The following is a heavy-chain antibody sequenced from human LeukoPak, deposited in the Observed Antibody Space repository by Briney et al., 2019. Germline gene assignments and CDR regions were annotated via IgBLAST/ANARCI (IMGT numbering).Heavy chain of an antibody. Sequence: PSETLSLTCAVYGGSFSGYSWNWIRQSPEKGLEWIGEINDSGSTNYNPSPKGRVTMSIDTSKNQFSLKLNSVIAADTAVYYCASTYYDTGGFSPFDYWGQGTLVTVSS. CDR1: GGSFSGYS. CDR2: INDSGST. V-gene: IGHV4-34*01. D-gene: IGHD3-22*01. CDR3: ASTYYDTGGFSPFDY. J-gene: IGHJ4*02.